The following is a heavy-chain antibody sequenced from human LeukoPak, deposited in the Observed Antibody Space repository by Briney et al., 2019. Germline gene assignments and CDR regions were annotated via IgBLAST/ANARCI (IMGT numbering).Heavy chain of an antibody. CDR2: IKQDGSQK. V-gene: IGHV3-7*04. CDR1: GFTFSSYW. J-gene: IGHJ6*02. CDR3: ARGGGLDV. Sequence: PGGSLRLSCAASGFTFSSYWMTWVRQAPGKGLEWVANIKQDGSQKYYVDSVKGRFTIFRDNAKNSLYLQMNSLTAEDTAVYFCARGGGLDVWGQGATVTVSS.